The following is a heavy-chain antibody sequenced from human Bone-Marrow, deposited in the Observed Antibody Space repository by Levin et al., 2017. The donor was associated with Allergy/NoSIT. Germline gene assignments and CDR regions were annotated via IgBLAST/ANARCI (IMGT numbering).Heavy chain of an antibody. CDR2: INPSGGST. Sequence: ASVKVSCKASGYTFTSYYMHWVRQAPGQGLEWMGIINPSGGSTSYAQKFQGRVTMTRDTSTSTVYMELSSLRSEDTAVYYCARSLGNSGYGVNPEHDAFDSWGQGTMVTVSS. CDR3: ARSLGNSGYGVNPEHDAFDS. J-gene: IGHJ3*02. CDR1: GYTFTSYY. V-gene: IGHV1-46*01. D-gene: IGHD5-12*01.